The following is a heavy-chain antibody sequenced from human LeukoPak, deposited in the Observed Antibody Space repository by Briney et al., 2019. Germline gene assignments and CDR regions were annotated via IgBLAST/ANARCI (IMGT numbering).Heavy chain of an antibody. CDR3: AKAVRLSLYCSSTSCSWPEPGY. D-gene: IGHD2-2*01. V-gene: IGHV3-30*18. J-gene: IGHJ4*02. Sequence: GGSLRLSCAASGFTFSSYGMHWVRQAPGKGLEWVAVISYDGSNKYYADSVKGRFTISRDNSKNTLYLQMNSLRAEDTAVYYCAKAVRLSLYCSSTSCSWPEPGYWGQGTLVTVSS. CDR1: GFTFSSYG. CDR2: ISYDGSNK.